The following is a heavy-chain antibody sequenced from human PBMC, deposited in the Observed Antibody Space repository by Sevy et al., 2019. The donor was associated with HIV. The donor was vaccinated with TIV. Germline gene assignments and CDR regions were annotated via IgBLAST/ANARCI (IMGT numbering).Heavy chain of an antibody. CDR1: GFTFSSYA. D-gene: IGHD3-10*01. Sequence: GGSLRLSCAAPGFTFSSYAMSWVRQAPGKGLEWVSAISGSGGSTYYADSVKGRFTISRDNSKNTLYLQMNSLRAEDTAVYYCAKDNTWFGELSRFDPWGQGTLVTVSS. V-gene: IGHV3-23*01. CDR3: AKDNTWFGELSRFDP. CDR2: ISGSGGST. J-gene: IGHJ5*02.